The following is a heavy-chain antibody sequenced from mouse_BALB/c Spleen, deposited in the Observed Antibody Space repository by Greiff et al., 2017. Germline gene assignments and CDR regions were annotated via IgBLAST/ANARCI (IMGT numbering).Heavy chain of an antibody. Sequence: EVQLVESGGGLVKPGGSLKLSCAASGFTFSSYAMSWVRQTPEKRLEWVATISSGGSYTYYPDSVKGRFTISRDNAKNTLYLQMSSLRSEDTAMYYCARRDRYGFDYWGQGTTLTVSS. V-gene: IGHV5-9-3*01. D-gene: IGHD2-14*01. J-gene: IGHJ2*01. CDR1: GFTFSSYA. CDR2: ISSGGSYT. CDR3: ARRDRYGFDY.